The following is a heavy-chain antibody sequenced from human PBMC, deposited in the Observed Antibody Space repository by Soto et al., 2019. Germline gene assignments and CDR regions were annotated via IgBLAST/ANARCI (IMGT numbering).Heavy chain of an antibody. CDR3: AKDRGMPFAWCPGSLDY. J-gene: IGHJ4*02. CDR1: GFTFSSYG. V-gene: IGHV3-30*18. CDR2: ISYDGSNK. D-gene: IGHD3-9*01. Sequence: PVGSLRLSCAASGFTFSSYGMHWVRQAPGKGLEWVAVISYDGSNKYYADSVKGRFTISRDNSKNTLYLQMNSLRAEDTAVYYCAKDRGMPFAWCPGSLDYWGQGTLVTVSS.